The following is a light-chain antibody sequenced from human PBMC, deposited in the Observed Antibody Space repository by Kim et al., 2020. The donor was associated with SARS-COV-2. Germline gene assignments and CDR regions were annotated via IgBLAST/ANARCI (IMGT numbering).Light chain of an antibody. CDR1: SSNIGAGYD. Sequence: QSVLTQPPSVSGAPGQMVTISCTGSSSNIGAGYDVHWYQQLPGTAPKLLIYDTTNRPSGVPDRFSGSRSGSSASLAITGLRAEDEGDYYCQSYDSSLSEVFGGGTQLTVL. CDR3: QSYDSSLSEV. J-gene: IGLJ2*01. V-gene: IGLV1-40*01. CDR2: DTT.